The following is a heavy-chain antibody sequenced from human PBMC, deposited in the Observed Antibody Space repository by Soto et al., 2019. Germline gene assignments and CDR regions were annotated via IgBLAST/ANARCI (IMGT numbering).Heavy chain of an antibody. D-gene: IGHD6-13*01. Sequence: QVQLVQSGAEVKKPGSSVKVSCKASGGTLTSYTINWVRQAPGQGLEWMGRIIAVLGMPNYAQEFKGRVTMTADKSTSTAYMELSSLRSDDTAVYYCATEAGHQTAGGSYFDDWGQGTLVTVSS. CDR2: IIAVLGMP. CDR3: ATEAGHQTAGGSYFDD. CDR1: GGTLTSYT. V-gene: IGHV1-69*08. J-gene: IGHJ4*02.